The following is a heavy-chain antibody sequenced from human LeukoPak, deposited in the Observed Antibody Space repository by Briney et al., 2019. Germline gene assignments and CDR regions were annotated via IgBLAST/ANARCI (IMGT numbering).Heavy chain of an antibody. CDR2: ISAYNGNT. J-gene: IGHJ4*02. CDR3: ARDLPPNYDSSGYYDY. Sequence: ASVKVSCKASGYTFTGYYMHWVRQAPGQGLEWMGWISAYNGNTNYAQKLQGRVTMTTDTSTSTAYMELRSLRSDDTAVYYCARDLPPNYDSSGYYDYWGQGTLVTVSS. V-gene: IGHV1-18*04. D-gene: IGHD3-22*01. CDR1: GYTFTGYY.